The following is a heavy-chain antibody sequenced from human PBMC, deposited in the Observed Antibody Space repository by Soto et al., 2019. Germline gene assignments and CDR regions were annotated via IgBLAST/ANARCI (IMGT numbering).Heavy chain of an antibody. J-gene: IGHJ5*02. V-gene: IGHV5-51*01. CDR1: GYTFTSCW. CDR2: IHPDDSDT. D-gene: IGHD2-8*02. CDR3: TTDGGVSAYPLFWA. Sequence: GESLKLSCTGSGYTFTSCWIAWGRRIAGKGLEWMGIIHPDDSDTRYSPSFQGQVTISADKSISTAYLQWNSLKTEDTAVYHCTTDGGVSAYPLFWAWGQGTLVTVSS.